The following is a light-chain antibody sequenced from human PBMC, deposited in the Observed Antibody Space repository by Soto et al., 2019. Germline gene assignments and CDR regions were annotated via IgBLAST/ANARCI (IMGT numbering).Light chain of an antibody. J-gene: IGLJ1*01. Sequence: SVLTQPASVSGSAGQSITISCTGTSSDVGGYNYVSWYQQHPGKAPKLMIYDVSNRPSGVSNRFSGSKSGNTASLTISGLQAEDEADYYCSSYTSSSTKVFGTGTKVTVL. CDR1: SSDVGGYNY. CDR3: SSYTSSSTKV. V-gene: IGLV2-14*01. CDR2: DVS.